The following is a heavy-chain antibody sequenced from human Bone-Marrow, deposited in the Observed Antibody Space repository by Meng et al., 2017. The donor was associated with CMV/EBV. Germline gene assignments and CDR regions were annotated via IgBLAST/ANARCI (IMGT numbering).Heavy chain of an antibody. CDR3: TRDSDGNFDL. CDR1: GFTLSPYG. Sequence: GGSLRLSCVASGFTLSPYGMNWVRQAPGRGLEWISYINWSSTAKYYAESVRGRFTVSRDDAKNSLYLQMNSLRAEDTAGYYCTRDSDGNFDLWGQGTPVTVSS. CDR2: INWSSTAK. D-gene: IGHD4-23*01. V-gene: IGHV3-48*04. J-gene: IGHJ5*02.